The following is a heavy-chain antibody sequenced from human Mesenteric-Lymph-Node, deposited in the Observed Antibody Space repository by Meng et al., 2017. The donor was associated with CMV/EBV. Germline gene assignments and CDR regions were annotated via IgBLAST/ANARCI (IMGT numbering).Heavy chain of an antibody. CDR2: IKQDGSEK. Sequence: SSNWWSWVRQPPGKGLEWVANIKQDGSEKYYVDSVKGRFTISRDNAKNSLYLQMNSLRAEDTAVYYCARVRAVVVPQTPWFDPWGQGTLVTVSS. CDR1: SSNW. J-gene: IGHJ5*02. CDR3: ARVRAVVVPQTPWFDP. D-gene: IGHD2-2*01. V-gene: IGHV3-7*01.